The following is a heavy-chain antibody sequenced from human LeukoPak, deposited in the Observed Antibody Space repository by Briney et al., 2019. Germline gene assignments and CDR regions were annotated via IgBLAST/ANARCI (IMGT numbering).Heavy chain of an antibody. V-gene: IGHV1-2*02. CDR1: GYTFTSYY. CDR2: INLNSGGT. D-gene: IGHD1-26*01. Sequence: GASVKVSCKASGYTFTSYYMHWVRQAPGQGLEWMGRINLNSGGTNNAQKFQGRVTMTRDTSISTVYMEMSRLTSDDRAVYYCARESNDGTYWFDPWGQGTLVTVSS. J-gene: IGHJ5*02. CDR3: ARESNDGTYWFDP.